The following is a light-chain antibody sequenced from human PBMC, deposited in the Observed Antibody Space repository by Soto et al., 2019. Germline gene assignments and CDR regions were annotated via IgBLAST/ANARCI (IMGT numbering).Light chain of an antibody. CDR2: TAS. Sequence: DIQLTQSPSSVSASVGDRVTITCRASQSISTWLAWYRQKPGKAPDLLIYTASNLESGVPSRFSGSGSGTDFTLTINCLQPEDFATYYCHQAFSFPITFGQGTRLEIK. CDR1: QSISTW. J-gene: IGKJ5*01. CDR3: HQAFSFPIT. V-gene: IGKV1-12*01.